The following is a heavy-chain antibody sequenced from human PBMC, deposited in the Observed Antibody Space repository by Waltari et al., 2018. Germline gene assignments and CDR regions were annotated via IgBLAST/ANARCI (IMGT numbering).Heavy chain of an antibody. V-gene: IGHV4-34*01. J-gene: IGHJ6*03. CDR2: INHSGST. CDR3: ARPFYSNRVRYYYYYMDV. Sequence: QVQLQQWGAGLLKPSETLSLTCAVYGGSFSGYYWSWIRQPPGKGLEWIGEINHSGSTNYNPSLKSRVTISVDTSKNQFSLKLSSVTAADTAVYYCARPFYSNRVRYYYYYMDVWGKGTTVTVSS. CDR1: GGSFSGYY. D-gene: IGHD4-4*01.